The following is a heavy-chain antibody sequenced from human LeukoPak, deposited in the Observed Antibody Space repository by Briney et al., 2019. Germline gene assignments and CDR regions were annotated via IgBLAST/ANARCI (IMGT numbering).Heavy chain of an antibody. CDR1: DGSISTHY. D-gene: IGHD6-19*01. J-gene: IGHJ4*02. V-gene: IGHV4-4*07. CDR3: ARGPWGQWLWSYFDY. Sequence: SETLSLTCTVSDGSISTHYWSWIRQSAGKGLEWIGRIYSGGSTNYNPSLQSRVTMSVDTSKNQFSLKMNSVTAADTAVYYCARGPWGQWLWSYFDYWGQGTLVTVSS. CDR2: IYSGGST.